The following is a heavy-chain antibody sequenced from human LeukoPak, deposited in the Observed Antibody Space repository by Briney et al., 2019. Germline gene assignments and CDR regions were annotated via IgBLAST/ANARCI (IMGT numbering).Heavy chain of an antibody. J-gene: IGHJ4*02. CDR2: LNHSGST. D-gene: IGHD3-22*01. CDR1: GGSFSGYY. Sequence: SEALSLTCAVYGGSFSGYYWSWIRQPPGKGLEWIGELNHSGSTNYNPSLKSRVTISVDTSKNQFSLKLSSVTAADTAVYYCARGWGTYYYDSSGYYHDYWGQGTLVTVSS. V-gene: IGHV4-34*01. CDR3: ARGWGTYYYDSSGYYHDY.